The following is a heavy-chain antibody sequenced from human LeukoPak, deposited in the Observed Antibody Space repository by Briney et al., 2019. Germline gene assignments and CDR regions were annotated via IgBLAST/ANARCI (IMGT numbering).Heavy chain of an antibody. J-gene: IGHJ5*02. Sequence: PWGSLRLSFAASGFTFSSYSMNWVRPAPGKGLEWVSSISGSSSYIYYADSVKGRFTISRDNAKNSLYLQMYSLRAEDTAVYYCARDPGSGYVNNWFDPWGQGTLVTVSS. D-gene: IGHD3-22*01. CDR1: GFTFSSYS. CDR2: ISGSSSYI. CDR3: ARDPGSGYVNNWFDP. V-gene: IGHV3-21*01.